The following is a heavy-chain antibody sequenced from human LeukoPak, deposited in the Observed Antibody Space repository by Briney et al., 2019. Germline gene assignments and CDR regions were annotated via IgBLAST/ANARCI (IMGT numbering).Heavy chain of an antibody. J-gene: IGHJ4*02. CDR1: GFTFTSCW. Sequence: GGSLRLSCAASGFTFTSCWMSWVRQAPGKGLEWVANINEDGSEKYYVDYMKGRFTISRDNAKNSLYLQMNSLRAEDTAVYYCARDEDRYSSGWTFDYWGQGTLVTVSS. CDR2: INEDGSEK. V-gene: IGHV3-7*01. D-gene: IGHD6-19*01. CDR3: ARDEDRYSSGWTFDY.